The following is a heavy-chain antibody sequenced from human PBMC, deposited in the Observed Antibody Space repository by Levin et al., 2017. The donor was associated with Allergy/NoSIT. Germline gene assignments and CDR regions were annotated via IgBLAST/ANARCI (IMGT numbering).Heavy chain of an antibody. Sequence: PGGSLRLSCAASGFTFSSYSMNWVRQAPGKGLEWVSSISSSSSYIYYADSVKGRFTISRDNAKNSLYLQMNSLRAEDTAVYYCARASGIAAARTNWFDPWGQGTLVTVSS. CDR3: ARASGIAAARTNWFDP. V-gene: IGHV3-21*01. D-gene: IGHD6-13*01. J-gene: IGHJ5*02. CDR1: GFTFSSYS. CDR2: ISSSSSYI.